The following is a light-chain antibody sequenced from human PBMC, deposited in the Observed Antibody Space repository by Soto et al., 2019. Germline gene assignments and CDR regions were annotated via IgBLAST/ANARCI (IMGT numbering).Light chain of an antibody. J-gene: IGLJ1*01. CDR1: SSDVGGFNS. Sequence: QSALTQPASVSGSPGQSITISCTGTSSDVGGFNSVSWYQLRPGTAPKLILYDVVDRPSGVSYHFSGSKSGNTASLTISGLQAADEADYFCSSYTGTMTNVFGSGTKVTVL. V-gene: IGLV2-14*03. CDR2: DVV. CDR3: SSYTGTMTNV.